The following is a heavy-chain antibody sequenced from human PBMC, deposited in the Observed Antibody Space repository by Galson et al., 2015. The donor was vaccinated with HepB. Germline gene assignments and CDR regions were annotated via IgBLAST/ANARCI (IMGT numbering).Heavy chain of an antibody. D-gene: IGHD3-10*01. J-gene: IGHJ4*02. CDR1: GFTFGDYA. V-gene: IGHV3-49*04. CDR2: IRSKAYGGTT. Sequence: SLRLSCAASGFTFGDYAMSWVRQAPGKGLEWVGFIRSKAYGGTTEYAASVKGRFTISRDDSKSIAYLQMNSLKTEDTAVYYCTRGGLRALLWFGELVYWGQGTLVTVSS. CDR3: TRGGLRALLWFGELVY.